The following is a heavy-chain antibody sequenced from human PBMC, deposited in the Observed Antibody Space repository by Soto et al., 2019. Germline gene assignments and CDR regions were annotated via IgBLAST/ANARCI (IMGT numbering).Heavy chain of an antibody. V-gene: IGHV1-2*02. CDR3: AKDLPRQRAYWLDP. D-gene: IGHD3-16*01. Sequence: QVQLVQSGAAVKKPGASVKVSCKASVFSFTGYYIHWLRQAPGQGLGWMGWINAHSGGTEYAQKFQGRVTLTRDTSIATAYLTLTSLTSDDTALYYCAKDLPRQRAYWLDPWGQGNQVTVSS. CDR1: VFSFTGYY. J-gene: IGHJ5*02. CDR2: INAHSGGT.